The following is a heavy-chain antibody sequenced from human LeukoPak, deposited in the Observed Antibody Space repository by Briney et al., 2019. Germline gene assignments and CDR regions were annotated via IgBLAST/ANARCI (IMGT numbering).Heavy chain of an antibody. CDR3: ARGVWMARPFEEVYYYYYYYMDV. V-gene: IGHV4-31*03. D-gene: IGHD6-6*01. CDR1: GGSISSGAYY. J-gene: IGHJ6*03. CDR2: IYYSGST. Sequence: PSETLSPTCTVSGGSISSGAYYWSWIRQHPGKGLEWIGYIYYSGSTYYNPSLKSRVTISVDTSKSQFSLKLNSVTAADTAVYYCARGVWMARPFEEVYYYYYYYMDVWGKGTTVTVSS.